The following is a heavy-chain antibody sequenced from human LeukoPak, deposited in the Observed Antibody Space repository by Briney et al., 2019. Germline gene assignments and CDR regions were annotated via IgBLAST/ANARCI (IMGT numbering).Heavy chain of an antibody. J-gene: IGHJ4*02. CDR2: INPNSGGT. CDR1: GYTFTGYY. V-gene: IGHV1-2*02. Sequence: GASVKVSCKASGYTFTGYYMHWVRQAPGQGLEWMGWINPNSGGTNYAQKFQGRVTMTRDTSISTAYMELSRRRSDDTAVYYCARARAPYGDPLYFDYWGQGTLVTVSS. D-gene: IGHD4-17*01. CDR3: ARARAPYGDPLYFDY.